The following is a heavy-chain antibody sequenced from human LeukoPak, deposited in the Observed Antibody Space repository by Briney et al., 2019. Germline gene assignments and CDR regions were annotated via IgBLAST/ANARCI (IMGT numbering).Heavy chain of an antibody. Sequence: ASVKLSCKASGYTFTSYGISWVRQAPGQGLEWMGWINPNSGGTNYAQKFQGRVTMTRDTSISTAYMELSRLRSDDTAVYYCARDNDILTGYPDDWGQGTLVTVSS. CDR1: GYTFTSYG. D-gene: IGHD3-9*01. J-gene: IGHJ4*02. CDR2: INPNSGGT. V-gene: IGHV1-2*02. CDR3: ARDNDILTGYPDD.